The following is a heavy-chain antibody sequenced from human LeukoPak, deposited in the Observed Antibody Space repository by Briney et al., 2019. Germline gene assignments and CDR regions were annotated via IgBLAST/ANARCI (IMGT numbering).Heavy chain of an antibody. CDR2: IYHSGNT. D-gene: IGHD5-18*01. V-gene: IGHV4-38-2*02. J-gene: IGHJ2*01. Sequence: ETLSLTCAVSGYSISSGYYWGWIRQPPGKGLEWIGSIYHSGNTYYNPSLKSRVTISVDTSKNQFSLKLSSVAAADTAVYYCARDGYSYGYLYWYFDLWGRGTLVTVSS. CDR1: GYSISSGYY. CDR3: ARDGYSYGYLYWYFDL.